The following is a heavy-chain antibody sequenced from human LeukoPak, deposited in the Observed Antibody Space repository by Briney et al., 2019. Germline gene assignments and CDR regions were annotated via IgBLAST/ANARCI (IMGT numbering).Heavy chain of an antibody. CDR2: INPNSGGT. V-gene: IGHV1-2*02. D-gene: IGHD2-2*01. J-gene: IGHJ6*03. Sequence: GASVKVSCKASGYTFTGYYMHWVRQAPGQGLEWMGLINPNSGGTNYAQKFQGRVTMTRDTSISTSYMELSRLRSDDTAVYYCARGPAATAYYYYYMDVWGKGTTVTVSS. CDR3: ARGPAATAYYYYYMDV. CDR1: GYTFTGYY.